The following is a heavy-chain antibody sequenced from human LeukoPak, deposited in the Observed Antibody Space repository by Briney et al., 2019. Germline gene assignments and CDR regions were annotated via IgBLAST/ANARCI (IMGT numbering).Heavy chain of an antibody. Sequence: ASVKVSCKASGYTFTSYGISWVRQAPGQGLEWMGWISAYNGNTNYAQELQGRVTMTTDTSTSTAYMELRSLRSDDTAVYYCARIRAGRSFDYWGQATLVTVSS. CDR2: ISAYNGNT. J-gene: IGHJ4*02. D-gene: IGHD3-10*01. CDR1: GYTFTSYG. V-gene: IGHV1-18*01. CDR3: ARIRAGRSFDY.